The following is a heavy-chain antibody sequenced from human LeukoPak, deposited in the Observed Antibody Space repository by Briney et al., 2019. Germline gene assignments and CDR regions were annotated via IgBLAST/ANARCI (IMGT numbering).Heavy chain of an antibody. D-gene: IGHD2-15*01. J-gene: IGHJ2*01. CDR3: ARDRAAPTWFFDL. CDR2: ISADSNTI. Sequence: GSLRLXCAASGFTFSIYSMNWVRQAPGEGLEWLSYISADSNTIYYADSVKGRFTISRDNAKTSLYLQMNTLRDEDTAVYYCARDRAAPTWFFDLWGRGTLVLVSS. CDR1: GFTFSIYS. V-gene: IGHV3-48*02.